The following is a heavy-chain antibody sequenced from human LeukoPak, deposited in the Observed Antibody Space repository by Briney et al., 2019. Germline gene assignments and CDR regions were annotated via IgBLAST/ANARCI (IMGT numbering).Heavy chain of an antibody. Sequence: PGGSLRLSCAASGFTFSSYAMSWVRQAPGKGLEWVSAISGSGGSTYYADSVKGRFTISRDNCKNTLYLQMNSLRAEDTAVYYCAVGDYVWGSYRSFDYWGQGTLVTVCS. CDR2: ISGSGGST. J-gene: IGHJ4*02. CDR1: GFTFSSYA. D-gene: IGHD3-16*02. V-gene: IGHV3-23*01. CDR3: AVGDYVWGSYRSFDY.